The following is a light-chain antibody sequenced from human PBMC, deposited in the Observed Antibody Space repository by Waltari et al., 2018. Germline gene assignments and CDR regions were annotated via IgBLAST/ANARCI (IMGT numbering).Light chain of an antibody. CDR1: SSDVGGYNY. CDR2: DVS. J-gene: IGLJ2*01. V-gene: IGLV2-14*03. CDR3: SSYTSISTPVV. Sequence: QSALTQPASVSGSPGQSITISCIGTSSDVGGYNYVSWYQQHPGKVPKLLIYDVSNRPSGVSNRFSGSKSGNTASLTISGLQPEDEADYYCSSYTSISTPVVFGGGTKLTVL.